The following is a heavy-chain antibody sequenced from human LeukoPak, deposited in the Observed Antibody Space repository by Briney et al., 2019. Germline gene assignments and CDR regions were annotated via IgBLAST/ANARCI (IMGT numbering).Heavy chain of an antibody. CDR2: INHSGST. Sequence: SETLSLTCAVYGGSFSGYYWSWIRQPPGKGLEWIGEINHSGSTNYNPSPKSRVTISVDTSKNQFSLKLSSVTAADTAVYYCARVREMPKTPKVDYFDYWGQGTLVTVSS. V-gene: IGHV4-34*01. CDR1: GGSFSGYY. CDR3: ARVREMPKTPKVDYFDY. D-gene: IGHD5-24*01. J-gene: IGHJ4*02.